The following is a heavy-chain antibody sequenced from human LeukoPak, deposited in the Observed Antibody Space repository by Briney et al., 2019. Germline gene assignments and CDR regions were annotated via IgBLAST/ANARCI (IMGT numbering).Heavy chain of an antibody. CDR2: ISSSSSYI. D-gene: IGHD4-17*01. CDR1: GFTFSSFW. V-gene: IGHV3-21*01. J-gene: IGHJ4*02. Sequence: GGSLRLSCAASGFTFSSFWMHWVRQAPGKGLEWVSSISSSSSYIYYADSVKGRFTISRDNAKNSLYLQMNSLRAEDTAVYYCARVHDYGDYDFIFFDYWGQGTLVTVSS. CDR3: ARVHDYGDYDFIFFDY.